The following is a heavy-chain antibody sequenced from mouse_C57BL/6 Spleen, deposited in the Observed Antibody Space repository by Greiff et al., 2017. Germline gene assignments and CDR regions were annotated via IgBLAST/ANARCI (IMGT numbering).Heavy chain of an antibody. CDR3: TGDHRGVMDY. D-gene: IGHD2-14*01. J-gene: IGHJ4*01. CDR1: GFTFSNYW. V-gene: IGHV6-3*01. CDR2: IRLKSDNYAT. Sequence: EVKVEESGGGLVQPGGSMKLSCVASGFTFSNYWMNWVRQSPEKGLEWVAQIRLKSDNYATHYAESVKGRFTISRDDSKSSVYLQMTNLRAEDTGIYYCTGDHRGVMDYWGQGTSVTVSS.